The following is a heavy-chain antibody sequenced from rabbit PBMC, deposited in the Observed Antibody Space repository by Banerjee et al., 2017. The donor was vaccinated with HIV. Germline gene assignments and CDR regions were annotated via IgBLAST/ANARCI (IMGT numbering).Heavy chain of an antibody. CDR3: ARGIAGYSGYGYADL. J-gene: IGHJ4*01. V-gene: IGHV1S40*01. CDR1: GFDFSSNA. D-gene: IGHD6-1*01. CDR2: IYVGSGGA. Sequence: QSLEESGGDLVKPGASLTLTCTVSGFDFSSNAMCWVRQAPGKGLEWIGTIYVGSGGAYYASWAKGRFTITKTSSTTVTLQMTSLTAADTATYFCARGIAGYSGYGYADLWGPGTLVTVS.